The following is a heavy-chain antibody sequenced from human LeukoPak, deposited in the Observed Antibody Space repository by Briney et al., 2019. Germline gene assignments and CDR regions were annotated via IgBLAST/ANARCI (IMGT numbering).Heavy chain of an antibody. CDR1: GGSISSYY. CDR3: ARFSTYSSSLDY. CDR2: IYYSGST. J-gene: IGHJ4*02. Sequence: SETLSLTCTVSGGSISSYYWSWIRQPPGKGLEWIGYIYYSGSTNYNPSLKSRVTISVDTSKNQFSLKLSSVTAADTAVYYCARFSTYSSSLDYWGQGTLVTVPS. V-gene: IGHV4-59*08. D-gene: IGHD6-6*01.